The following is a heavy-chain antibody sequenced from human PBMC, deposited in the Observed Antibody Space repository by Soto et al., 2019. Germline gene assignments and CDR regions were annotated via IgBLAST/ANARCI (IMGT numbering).Heavy chain of an antibody. V-gene: IGHV3-7*01. CDR2: INQDGSEK. CDR1: GFTFSSYW. J-gene: IGHJ6*02. Sequence: EVRLVESGGGLVQPGGSLTLSCAASGFTFSSYWMTWVRQAPGKGLEWVANINQDGSEKYYMDSMKGRFTISRDNAKNSPRLQLNSLRAEDTAVYYCARDRGRADLRDTHYYDSSDLDYGMDVWGQGTTVTVSS. D-gene: IGHD3-22*01. CDR3: ARDRGRADLRDTHYYDSSDLDYGMDV.